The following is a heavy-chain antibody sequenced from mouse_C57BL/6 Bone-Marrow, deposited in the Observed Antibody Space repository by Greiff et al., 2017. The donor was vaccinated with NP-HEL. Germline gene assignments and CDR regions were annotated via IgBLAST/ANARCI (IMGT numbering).Heavy chain of an antibody. V-gene: IGHV1-26*01. J-gene: IGHJ3*01. CDR3: ARGDYGSSYTAWFAY. D-gene: IGHD1-1*01. Sequence: EVQLQQSGPELVKPGASVKISCKASGYTFTDYYMNWVKQSHGKSLEWIGDINPNNGGTSYNQKFKGKATLTVDKSSSTAYMELRSLTSEDSAVYYCARGDYGSSYTAWFAYWGQGTLVTVSA. CDR2: INPNNGGT. CDR1: GYTFTDYY.